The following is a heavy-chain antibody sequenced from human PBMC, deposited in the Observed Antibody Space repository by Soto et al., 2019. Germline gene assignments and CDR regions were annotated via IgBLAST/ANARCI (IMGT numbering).Heavy chain of an antibody. J-gene: IGHJ4*02. CDR2: ISGSGGST. CDR1: GFTFSTNA. Sequence: PGGSLRLSCAASGFTFSTNAMSWVRQAPGKGLEWVSAISGSGGSTYYADSVKGRFTISRDNSKNTLYLQVNSLRAEDTAIYYCAKLMGNNWNVLQFDYWGQGTLVTVSS. CDR3: AKLMGNNWNVLQFDY. D-gene: IGHD1-20*01. V-gene: IGHV3-23*01.